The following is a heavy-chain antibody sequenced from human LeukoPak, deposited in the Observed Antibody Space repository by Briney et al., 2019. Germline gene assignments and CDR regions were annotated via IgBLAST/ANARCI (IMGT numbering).Heavy chain of an antibody. Sequence: ASMKVSCTASGYTFTGYYIHWVRQAPGQGLEWMGWINPNSGDTNYAQKFQGRVTMTSDTSISTAYMELSWLGSDDTAVYYCARAPEMEGNWFDPWRQGTLLTVSS. CDR2: INPNSGDT. J-gene: IGHJ5*02. CDR3: ARAPEMEGNWFDP. D-gene: IGHD1-1*01. CDR1: GYTFTGYY. V-gene: IGHV1-2*02.